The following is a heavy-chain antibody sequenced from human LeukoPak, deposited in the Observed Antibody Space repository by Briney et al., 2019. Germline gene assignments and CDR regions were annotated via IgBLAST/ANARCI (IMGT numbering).Heavy chain of an antibody. V-gene: IGHV1-18*01. J-gene: IGHJ4*02. D-gene: IGHD6-19*01. CDR3: ARDKIGYSSGWVFDY. Sequence: GASVKVSCKASGYTFTSYGISWARQAPGQGLEWMGWISAYNGNTNYAQKLQGRVTMTTDTSTSTAYMELRSLRSDDTAVYYCARDKIGYSSGWVFDYWGQGTLVTVSS. CDR2: ISAYNGNT. CDR1: GYTFTSYG.